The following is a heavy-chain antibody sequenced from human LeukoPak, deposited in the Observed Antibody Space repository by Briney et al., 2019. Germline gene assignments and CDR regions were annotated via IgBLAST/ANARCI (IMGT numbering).Heavy chain of an antibody. Sequence: GGXXRLSCAASGFTFSSYSMNWVRQAQGKGLEWVSSISSSSSYIYYADSVKGRFTISRDNAKNSLYLQMNSLRAEDTAVYYCAKDRNYDSSGYPDYWGQGTLVTVSS. J-gene: IGHJ4*02. V-gene: IGHV3-21*01. CDR1: GFTFSSYS. D-gene: IGHD3-22*01. CDR2: ISSSSSYI. CDR3: AKDRNYDSSGYPDY.